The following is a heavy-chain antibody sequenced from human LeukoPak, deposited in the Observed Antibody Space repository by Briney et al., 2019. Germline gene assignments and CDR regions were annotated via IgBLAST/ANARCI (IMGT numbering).Heavy chain of an antibody. V-gene: IGHV4-31*03. D-gene: IGHD5-18*01. CDR3: AKDPHTGIAPDY. J-gene: IGHJ4*02. Sequence: SQTLSLTCTVSGGSINTGGYYWSWIRQHPGKGLEWIGYIHYSGITYHNPSLKSRVTISIDKSKNQFSLKLTYVTAADTAVYYCAKDPHTGIAPDYWGQGTLVTVSS. CDR2: IHYSGIT. CDR1: GGSINTGGYY.